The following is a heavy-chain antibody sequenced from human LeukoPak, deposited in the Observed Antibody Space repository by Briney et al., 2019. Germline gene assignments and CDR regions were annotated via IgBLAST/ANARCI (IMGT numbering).Heavy chain of an antibody. D-gene: IGHD2-2*01. Sequence: ASVKVSCKASGGTFSSYAISWVRQAPGQGLEWMGGIIPIFGTANYAQKFQGRVTITADKSTSTAYMELSSLRSEDTAVYYCARVPYCSSTSCYAAGWFDPWGQGTLVTVSS. J-gene: IGHJ5*02. CDR1: GGTFSSYA. CDR2: IIPIFGTA. V-gene: IGHV1-69*06. CDR3: ARVPYCSSTSCYAAGWFDP.